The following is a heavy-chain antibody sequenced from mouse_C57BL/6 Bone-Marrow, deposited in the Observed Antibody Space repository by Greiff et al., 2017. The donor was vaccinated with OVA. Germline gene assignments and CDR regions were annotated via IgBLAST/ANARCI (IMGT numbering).Heavy chain of an antibody. CDR3: ARTFITTVVALDY. CDR1: GYTFTSYW. J-gene: IGHJ2*01. D-gene: IGHD1-1*01. Sequence: QVHVKQPGAELVKPGASVKLSCKASGYTFTSYWMHWVKQRPGRGLEWIGRIDPNSGGTKYNEKFKSKATLTVDKPSSTAYMQLSSLTSEDSAVYYCARTFITTVVALDYWGQGTTLTVSS. V-gene: IGHV1-72*01. CDR2: IDPNSGGT.